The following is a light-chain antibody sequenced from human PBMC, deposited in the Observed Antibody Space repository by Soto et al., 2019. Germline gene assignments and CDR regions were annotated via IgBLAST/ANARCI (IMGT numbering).Light chain of an antibody. CDR2: EVS. J-gene: IGLJ1*01. CDR3: CSYAGSSTYV. Sequence: QSALTQPASVSGSPGQSITISCTGTSSDVGGYNYVSWYQQRPGKAPKLMIYEVSNRPSGVSNRLSGSKSGNTASLTISGLQAEDEADYYCCSYAGSSTYVFGLGTKVTVL. CDR1: SSDVGGYNY. V-gene: IGLV2-14*01.